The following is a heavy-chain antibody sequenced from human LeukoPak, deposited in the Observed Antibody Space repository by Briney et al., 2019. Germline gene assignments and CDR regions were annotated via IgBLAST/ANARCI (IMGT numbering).Heavy chain of an antibody. Sequence: PGGSLRLSCAASGFTFSSYWMHWVRQGPGTGLVWVSRFLSDGSRTTYADSVKGRFTISGDNAKNTLYLQMNSLRAEDTAVYYCARVGDYGSGFDFWGQGTLVTVSS. J-gene: IGHJ4*02. CDR1: GFTFSSYW. D-gene: IGHD3-10*01. CDR2: FLSDGSRT. V-gene: IGHV3-74*01. CDR3: ARVGDYGSGFDF.